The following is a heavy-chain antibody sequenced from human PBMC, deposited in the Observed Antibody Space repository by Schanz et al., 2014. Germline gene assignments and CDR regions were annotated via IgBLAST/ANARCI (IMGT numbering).Heavy chain of an antibody. V-gene: IGHV3-23*01. CDR3: AKSQGSSFDS. Sequence: VHLLESGGGLVEPGGSLRLPCATSGFSLDIFAVSWVRQAPGKGLEWVSSFNDGGVNKYYADSVKGRFTISSDNSKSTLYLQMSSLRAEDTAVYYCAKSQGSSFDSWGQGTLVTVSS. CDR2: FNDGGVNK. D-gene: IGHD6-13*01. CDR1: GFSLDIFA. J-gene: IGHJ4*02.